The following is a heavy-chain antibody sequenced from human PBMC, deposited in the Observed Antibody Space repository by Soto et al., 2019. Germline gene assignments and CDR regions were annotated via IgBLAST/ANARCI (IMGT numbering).Heavy chain of an antibody. CDR3: ARDTAYCGGDCYSLPSGGMDV. Sequence: SVKVSCKASGGTFSSYAISWVRQAPGQGLEWMGGIIPIFGTADYAQKFQGRVTITADESTSTAYMELSSLRSEDTAVYYCARDTAYCGGDCYSLPSGGMDVWGQGTTVTVSS. CDR1: GGTFSSYA. V-gene: IGHV1-69*13. CDR2: IIPIFGTA. D-gene: IGHD2-21*02. J-gene: IGHJ6*02.